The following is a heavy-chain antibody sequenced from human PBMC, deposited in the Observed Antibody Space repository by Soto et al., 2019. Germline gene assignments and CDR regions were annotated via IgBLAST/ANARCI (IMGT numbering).Heavy chain of an antibody. Sequence: PGGSLRLSCAASGFTFSSYWMSWVRQAPGKGLEWVANIKQDGSEKYYVDSVKGRFTISRDNAKNSLYLQMNSLRAEDTAVYYCARESQSRQWLGGRDAHRYYYGMDVWGQGTTVTVSS. J-gene: IGHJ6*02. V-gene: IGHV3-7*03. CDR2: IKQDGSEK. CDR3: ARESQSRQWLGGRDAHRYYYGMDV. CDR1: GFTFSSYW. D-gene: IGHD6-19*01.